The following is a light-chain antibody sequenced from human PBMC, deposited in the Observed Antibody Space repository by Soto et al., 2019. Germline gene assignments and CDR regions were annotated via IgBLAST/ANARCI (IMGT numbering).Light chain of an antibody. CDR2: EVS. J-gene: IGLJ3*02. CDR3: SSYTSSSTWV. Sequence: LTQPASVSGSPGQSITISCTGTSSDVGAYNYVSWYQQHPGKAPKLMIYEVSNRPSGVSDRFSGSRSGNTASLTISGLQAEDESDYYCSSYTSSSTWVFGGGTKVTV. CDR1: SSDVGAYNY. V-gene: IGLV2-14*01.